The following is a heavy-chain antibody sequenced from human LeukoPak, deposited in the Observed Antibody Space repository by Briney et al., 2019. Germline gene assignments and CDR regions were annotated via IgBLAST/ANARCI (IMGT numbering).Heavy chain of an antibody. V-gene: IGHV3-66*01. J-gene: IGHJ4*02. CDR2: IYSGGST. CDR1: GFTVSSNY. CDR3: ARAPVTSCRGAYCYPFDY. D-gene: IGHD2-15*01. Sequence: GGSLRLSCAASGFTVSSNYMSWVRQAPGKGLEWVSVIYSGGSTYYADSVKGRFTISRDNSKNTLYLQMNSLRVEDAAVYYCARAPVTSCRGAYCYPFDYWGQGTLVTVSS.